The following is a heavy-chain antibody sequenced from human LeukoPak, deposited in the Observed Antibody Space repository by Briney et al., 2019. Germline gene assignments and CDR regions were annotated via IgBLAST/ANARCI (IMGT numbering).Heavy chain of an antibody. CDR3: ARGTTQVAAACTSDYYFDY. CDR2: ISYDGSNK. Sequence: GGSLRLSCAASGFTFSSYAMHGVRQAPGKGLEWVAVISYDGSNKYYADSVKGRFTISRDNSKNTLYLQMNSLRAEDTAVYYCARGTTQVAAACTSDYYFDYWGQGTLVTVSS. D-gene: IGHD6-13*01. CDR1: GFTFSSYA. J-gene: IGHJ4*02. V-gene: IGHV3-30*04.